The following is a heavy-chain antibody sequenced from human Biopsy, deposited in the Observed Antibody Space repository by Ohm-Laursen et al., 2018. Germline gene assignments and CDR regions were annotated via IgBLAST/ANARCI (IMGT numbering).Heavy chain of an antibody. CDR3: VRGGSGSFSFDY. CDR1: GGSINSYY. CDR2: LFTSGTT. Sequence: SETLSLTCTVSGGSINSYYWSWMRQPAGKGLEWIGRLFTSGTTNYSPSLNNRVTMSVDTSKNQFSLRLTSVTAADTAVYYCVRGGSGSFSFDYWGPGTLVTVSS. J-gene: IGHJ4*02. D-gene: IGHD3-10*01. V-gene: IGHV4-4*07.